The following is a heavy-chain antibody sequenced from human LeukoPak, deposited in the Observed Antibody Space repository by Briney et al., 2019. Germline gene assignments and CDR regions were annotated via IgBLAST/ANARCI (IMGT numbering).Heavy chain of an antibody. V-gene: IGHV3-30*02. CDR3: ARDWGSDEAIDY. Sequence: GGSLTLSCAASGFTFSSYDILCVRQAPGKGVVGVAIIRDDGRNKYCADSVKGRFTISRDNPKKTGLLEMNSLRVEDTAIYYCARDWGSDEAIDYWGQGTLVTVSS. CDR1: GFTFSSYD. D-gene: IGHD2-21*02. J-gene: IGHJ4*02. CDR2: IRDDGRNK.